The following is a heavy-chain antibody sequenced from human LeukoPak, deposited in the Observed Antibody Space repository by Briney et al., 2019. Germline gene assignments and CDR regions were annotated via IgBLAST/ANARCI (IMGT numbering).Heavy chain of an antibody. CDR1: GFTFSSYS. CDR2: ISSSSSYI. D-gene: IGHD2-15*01. CDR3: ARVGMVAAGAFDI. V-gene: IGHV3-21*01. Sequence: GGSLRLSCASSGFTFSSYSMNWVRQAPGKGLVWVLSISSSSSYIYYADAVKGRFTISRDNAKNSLYLQMSSLRAEDTAVYYCARVGMVAAGAFDIWGQGTMVTVSS. J-gene: IGHJ3*02.